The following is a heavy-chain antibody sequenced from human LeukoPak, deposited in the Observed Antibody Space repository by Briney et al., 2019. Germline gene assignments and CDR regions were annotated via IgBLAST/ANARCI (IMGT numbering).Heavy chain of an antibody. CDR2: IIPILGIA. V-gene: IGHV1-69*04. CDR3: SGNNLPYYDILTGYSGPQGSAHDAFDI. D-gene: IGHD3-9*01. CDR1: GGTFSSYA. Sequence: SVKVSCKASGGTFSSYAISWVRQAPGQGLEWMGRIIPILGIANYAQKFQGRVTITADKSTSTAYMELSSLRSEDTAVYYCSGNNLPYYDILTGYSGPQGSAHDAFDIWGQGTMVIVSS. J-gene: IGHJ3*02.